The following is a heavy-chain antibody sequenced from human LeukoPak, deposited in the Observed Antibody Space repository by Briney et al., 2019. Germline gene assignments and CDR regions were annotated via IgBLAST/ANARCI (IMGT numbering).Heavy chain of an antibody. V-gene: IGHV3-74*01. CDR3: ARVHSSGGYYYMDV. J-gene: IGHJ6*03. CDR2: INTDGSST. CDR1: GFTFSSYW. Sequence: GGSLRLSCAASGFTFSSYWMHWVRQAPGKGLVWVSRINTDGSSTSYADSVKGRFTISRDNAKDTLYLQMNSLRAEDTAVYYCARVHSSGGYYYMDVWGKGTTVTVSS. D-gene: IGHD6-19*01.